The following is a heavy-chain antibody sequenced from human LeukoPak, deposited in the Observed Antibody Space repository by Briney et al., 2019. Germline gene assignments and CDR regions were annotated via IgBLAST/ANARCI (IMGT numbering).Heavy chain of an antibody. CDR1: GYTFTGHY. CDR2: INPNSGDT. CDR3: ARDVYTSGWRYFDL. V-gene: IGHV1-2*02. Sequence: ASVKVSCKASGYTFTGHYMHWVRQAPGQGPEWMGWINPNSGDTNYAQKFQGRVTLTRDASIGTAYMEVNRLTCDDTAIYYCARDVYTSGWRYFDLWGHGTLVTVSS. D-gene: IGHD6-19*01. J-gene: IGHJ2*01.